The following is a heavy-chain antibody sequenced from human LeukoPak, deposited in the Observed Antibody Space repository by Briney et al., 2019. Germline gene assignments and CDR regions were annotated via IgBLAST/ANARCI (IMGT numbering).Heavy chain of an antibody. Sequence: ASVKVSCTASGYTFNNYGVSWVRQAPGQGFEWMGWISVYNGQTIYAQKFRGRVTMTTDTSTSTAYMELGSLSSDDTAVYSCAGDNCSGGSCYCYYGMDVWGQGTTVTVSS. V-gene: IGHV1-18*01. J-gene: IGHJ6*02. CDR1: GYTFNNYG. CDR2: ISVYNGQT. CDR3: AGDNCSGGSCYCYYGMDV. D-gene: IGHD2-15*01.